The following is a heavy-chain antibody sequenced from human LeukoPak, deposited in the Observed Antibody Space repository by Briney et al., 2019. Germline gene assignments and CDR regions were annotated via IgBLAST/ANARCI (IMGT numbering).Heavy chain of an antibody. CDR2: ISGSGYTI. CDR3: ARGTMTKAMDV. Sequence: GGSLRLSCAASGFTFSSYAMSWVRQAPGKGLEWVSVISGSGYTIYYADSVKGRFTISRDNSKNTLYLQMNSLRVEDTAVYSCARGTMTKAMDVWGQGTTVTVSS. J-gene: IGHJ6*02. D-gene: IGHD1-14*01. V-gene: IGHV3-23*01. CDR1: GFTFSSYA.